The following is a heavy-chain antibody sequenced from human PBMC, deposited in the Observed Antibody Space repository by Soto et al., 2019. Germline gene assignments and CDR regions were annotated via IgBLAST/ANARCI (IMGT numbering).Heavy chain of an antibody. CDR2: IFYTGTT. J-gene: IGHJ5*02. Sequence: PSKTLSLTCSVSGGSISYNSYYWGWIRQPPGKGLEWVGGIFYTGTTYYSPSLKDRVTISVDTSKNSFSLNLTSVTAADTAVYFWERLVVVAPVANACGQGTLVTVSA. CDR3: ERLVVVAPVANA. D-gene: IGHD2-2*01. V-gene: IGHV4-39*02. CDR1: GGSISYNSYY.